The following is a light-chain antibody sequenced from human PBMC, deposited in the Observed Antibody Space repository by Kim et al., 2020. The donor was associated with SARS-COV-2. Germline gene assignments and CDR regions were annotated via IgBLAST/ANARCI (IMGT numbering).Light chain of an antibody. CDR2: DAS. Sequence: DIQMTQSPSSLSASVGDRVTITCRASQDITNSLAWFQQKPGKAPKSLIFDASVLQSGVPSKFSGSGSVTDFTLTISSLQPEDFANYYCQQYNSYPWTFGQGTKVDIK. CDR3: QQYNSYPWT. J-gene: IGKJ1*01. V-gene: IGKV1-16*02. CDR1: QDITNS.